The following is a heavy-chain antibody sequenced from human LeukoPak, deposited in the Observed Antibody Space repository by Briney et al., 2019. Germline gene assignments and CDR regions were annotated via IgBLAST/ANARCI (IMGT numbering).Heavy chain of an antibody. D-gene: IGHD6-13*01. V-gene: IGHV3-7*04. J-gene: IGHJ3*02. CDR1: GFSFSSYW. CDR2: IKQDGSEN. CDR3: ARTSSAGAGKEFGFDM. Sequence: PGGSLRLSCAASGFSFSSYWLTWVRQAPGKGLEWVANIKQDGSENYYADSVKGRFTISRDNAKNSLYLQMNSLTADDTAVYYCARTSSAGAGKEFGFDMWGQGTMVTVSS.